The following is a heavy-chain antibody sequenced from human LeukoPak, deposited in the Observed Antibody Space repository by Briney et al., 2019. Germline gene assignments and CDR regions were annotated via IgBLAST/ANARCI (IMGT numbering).Heavy chain of an antibody. Sequence: GGSLRLSCAASGFTFSSSWMHWVRQSPGKGLVWVSRINSDGSSTSYADSVKGRFTISRDNAKNSLYLQMNSLRAEDTAVYYCARDQVYDFWSGRYYYYYYYMDVWGKGTTVTVSS. CDR1: GFTFSSSW. CDR3: ARDQVYDFWSGRYYYYYYYMDV. CDR2: INSDGSST. J-gene: IGHJ6*03. V-gene: IGHV3-74*01. D-gene: IGHD3-3*01.